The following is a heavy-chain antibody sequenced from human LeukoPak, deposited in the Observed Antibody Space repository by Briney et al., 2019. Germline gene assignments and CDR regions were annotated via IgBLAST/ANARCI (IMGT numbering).Heavy chain of an antibody. CDR1: GYTFTSYP. CDR3: ARGYDYGDYVGDFDY. CDR2: ITTYNGNT. Sequence: GASVKVSCKASGYTFTSYPISWVRQAPGQGLEWMGWITTYNGNTNYAQKLHGRVTMTTDTYTSTAYMDLRGLRSDDTAVYYCARGYDYGDYVGDFDYWGQGTLVTVSS. D-gene: IGHD4-17*01. V-gene: IGHV1-18*01. J-gene: IGHJ4*02.